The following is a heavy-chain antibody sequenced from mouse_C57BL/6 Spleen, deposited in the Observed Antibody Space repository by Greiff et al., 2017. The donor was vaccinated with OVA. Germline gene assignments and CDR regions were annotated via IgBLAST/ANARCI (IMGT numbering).Heavy chain of an antibody. CDR3: ARDIHYGSSYVCYFDV. J-gene: IGHJ1*03. CDR2: ISDGGSYT. V-gene: IGHV5-4*01. D-gene: IGHD1-1*01. CDR1: GFTFSSYA. Sequence: EVMLVESGGGLVKPGGSLKLSCAASGFTFSSYAMSWVRQTPEKRLEWVATISDGGSYTYYPDNVKGRFTISRDNAKNNLYLQISHLKSEDTAMYYCARDIHYGSSYVCYFDVWGTGTTVTVSS.